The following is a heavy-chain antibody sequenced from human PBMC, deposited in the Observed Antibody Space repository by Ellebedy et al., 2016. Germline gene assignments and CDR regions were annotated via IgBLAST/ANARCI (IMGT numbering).Heavy chain of an antibody. D-gene: IGHD6-19*01. CDR2: TSSISSTI. J-gene: IGHJ4*02. CDR3: AKDLGWYGDS. CDR1: GFTFSSYS. V-gene: IGHV3-48*02. Sequence: GGSLRLSCAASGFTFSSYSMNWVRQAPGKGLEWVSYTSSISSTIYYASSVKGRLTISRDNAKNSLYLQMDALRDEETAMYYCAKDLGWYGDSWGQGILVTVSS.